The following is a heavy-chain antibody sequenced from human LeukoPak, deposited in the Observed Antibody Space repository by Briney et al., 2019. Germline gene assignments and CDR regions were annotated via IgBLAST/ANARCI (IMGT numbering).Heavy chain of an antibody. V-gene: IGHV3-23*01. J-gene: IGHJ4*02. CDR3: AKDRDFWSGSIDY. CDR1: GFTFSSYA. D-gene: IGHD3-3*01. Sequence: GGSLRLSCAASGFTFSSYAMSWVRQAPGKGLEWVSSISDSGGSTYYADSVKGRFTISRDNSKNTLYLQMNSLRAEDTAVYYCAKDRDFWSGSIDYWGQGTLVTVSS. CDR2: ISDSGGST.